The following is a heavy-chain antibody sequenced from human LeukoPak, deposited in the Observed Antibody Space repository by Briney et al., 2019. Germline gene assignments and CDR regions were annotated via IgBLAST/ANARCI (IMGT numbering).Heavy chain of an antibody. CDR3: TRRIAARHFDY. Sequence: SETLSLTCTVSGGSISSYYWSWIGQPPGKGLEWIGYIYYSGSTNYNPSLKSRVTISVDTSKNQFSLKLSSVTAADTAVCYCTRRIAARHFDYWGQGTLVTVSS. V-gene: IGHV4-59*08. CDR2: IYYSGST. D-gene: IGHD6-6*01. J-gene: IGHJ4*02. CDR1: GGSISSYY.